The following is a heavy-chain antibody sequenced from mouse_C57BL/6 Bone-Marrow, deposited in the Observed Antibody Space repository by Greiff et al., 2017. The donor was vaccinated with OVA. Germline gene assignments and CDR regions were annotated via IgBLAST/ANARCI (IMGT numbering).Heavy chain of an antibody. J-gene: IGHJ4*01. CDR1: GFTFSNYW. CDR2: IRLKSDNYAT. Sequence: EVKVEESGGGLVQPGGSMKLSCVASGFTFSNYWMNWVRQSPEKGLEWVAQIRLKSDNYATHYAESVKGRFTISRDDSKSSVYLQMNNLRAEDTGIYYCTEGQLRLRNYYAIDYWGQGTSVTVSS. CDR3: TEGQLRLRNYYAIDY. V-gene: IGHV6-3*01. D-gene: IGHD3-2*02.